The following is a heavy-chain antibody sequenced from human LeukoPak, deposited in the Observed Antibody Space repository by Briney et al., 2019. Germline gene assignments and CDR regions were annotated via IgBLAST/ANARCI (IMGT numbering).Heavy chain of an antibody. V-gene: IGHV3-23*01. CDR1: GFTFSSYG. CDR2: INGRGGST. D-gene: IGHD3-10*01. J-gene: IGHJ4*02. CDR3: ARDKEKGGSGSKFDY. Sequence: GGSLRLSCAASGFTFSSYGMSWVRQAPGKGLDWVSGINGRGGSTYYADSVKGRFTISRDNSKNTLYLQMNSLRAEDTAVYYCARDKEKGGSGSKFDYWGQGTLVTVSS.